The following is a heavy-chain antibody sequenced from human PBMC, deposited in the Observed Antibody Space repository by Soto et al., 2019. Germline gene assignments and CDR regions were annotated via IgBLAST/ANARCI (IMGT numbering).Heavy chain of an antibody. CDR2: ISYDGSNK. J-gene: IGHJ5*02. CDR1: GFPFSSYA. D-gene: IGHD3-3*01. Sequence: PGGSLRLSCAASGFPFSSYAMHWVRPAPGKGLEWVAVISYDGSNKYYADSVKGRFTISRDNSKNTLYLRMNSLRAEDTAVYYCAKDLGLRFSQYNWFDPWGQGTLVTVSS. CDR3: AKDLGLRFSQYNWFDP. V-gene: IGHV3-30-3*01.